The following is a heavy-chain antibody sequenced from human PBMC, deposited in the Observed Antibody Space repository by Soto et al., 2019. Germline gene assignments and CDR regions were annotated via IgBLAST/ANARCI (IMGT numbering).Heavy chain of an antibody. CDR3: AKDRRGAYCSGGICYSPDY. V-gene: IGHV3-23*01. J-gene: IGHJ4*02. CDR1: GFTFSSHV. CDR2: ISGNGGT. Sequence: EVQLWESGGGLVQPGGSLRLPCAVSGFTFSSHVMSWVRQAPGKGLEWVSAISGNGGTYYADSVKGRFPISRDKSKNALYLQMNNLRDDDTAVYYCAKDRRGAYCSGGICYSPDYWGQGTLVIVSS. D-gene: IGHD2-15*01.